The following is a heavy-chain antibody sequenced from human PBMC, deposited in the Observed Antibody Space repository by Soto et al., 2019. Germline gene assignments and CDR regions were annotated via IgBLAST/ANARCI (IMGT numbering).Heavy chain of an antibody. CDR1: GFTVSSNY. V-gene: IGHV3-66*01. CDR2: IYSGGST. D-gene: IGHD2-2*01. Sequence: EVQLMESGGGVVQPGGSLRLSCEVSGFTVSSNYLGWVRQAPGKGLELVSVIYSGGSTLSADSVEGRFTLSRDDRRNMVWLQMTSLKADDTAVYYCAARGVVLPYGIDALDVWGQGTMVTVSS. CDR3: AARGVVLPYGIDALDV. J-gene: IGHJ3*01.